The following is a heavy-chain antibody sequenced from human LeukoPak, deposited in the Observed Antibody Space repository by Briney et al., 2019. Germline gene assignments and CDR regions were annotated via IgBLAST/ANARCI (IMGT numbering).Heavy chain of an antibody. V-gene: IGHV3-30*18. CDR2: ISYDGSYK. J-gene: IGHJ3*02. D-gene: IGHD6-13*01. Sequence: PGGSLRLSCAASGFTFSSYWMSWVRQAPGKGLEWVAFISYDGSYKYYADSVKGRFTISRDNSKNTLYLQMNSLRAEDTAVYYCAKPTAAAAPDAFDIWGQGTMVTVSS. CDR1: GFTFSSYW. CDR3: AKPTAAAAPDAFDI.